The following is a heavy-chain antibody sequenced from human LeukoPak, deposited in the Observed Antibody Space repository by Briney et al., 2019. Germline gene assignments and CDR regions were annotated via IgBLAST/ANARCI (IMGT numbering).Heavy chain of an antibody. CDR2: IKEDGSEK. CDR1: GFTFSRYW. Sequence: GGSLRLSCAAAGFTFSRYWMSWVRQATGKGLECVAKIKEDGSEKHYVDSVKGRFTISRDNAKNSLYLQMSSLRAGDTAVYYCARDYTGGWNDYWGQGTLVTVSS. V-gene: IGHV3-7*01. J-gene: IGHJ4*02. CDR3: ARDYTGGWNDY. D-gene: IGHD7-27*01.